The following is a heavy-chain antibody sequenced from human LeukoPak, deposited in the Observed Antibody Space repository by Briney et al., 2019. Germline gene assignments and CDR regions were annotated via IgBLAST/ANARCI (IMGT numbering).Heavy chain of an antibody. CDR3: AKEYELKYLVVIYYFDF. V-gene: IGHV3-23*01. D-gene: IGHD3-22*01. J-gene: IGHJ4*02. Sequence: GGSLRLSCAASGFTFSSYAMSWVRHAPGPGLEWVSAISGSGGSTTYADSVKDEFTISSDSYKNTLYLQMNSLRADDTAVYYCAKEYELKYLVVIYYFDFWGQGTLVTVSS. CDR1: GFTFSSYA. CDR2: ISGSGGST.